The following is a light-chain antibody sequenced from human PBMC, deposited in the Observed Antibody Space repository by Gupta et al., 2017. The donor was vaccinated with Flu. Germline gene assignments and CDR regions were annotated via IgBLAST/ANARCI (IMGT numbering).Light chain of an antibody. CDR1: TGEVASGQY. CDR2: DTS. J-gene: IGLJ3*02. Sequence: VTLTCSSSTGEVASGQYLYWFQQKPGQAPRILIYDTSNRHSWITDRFSGSQFGGTAALTISGVLAEDEADYYCLPNSSGTRPVVFGGGTKLTVL. V-gene: IGLV7-46*01. CDR3: LPNSSGTRPVV.